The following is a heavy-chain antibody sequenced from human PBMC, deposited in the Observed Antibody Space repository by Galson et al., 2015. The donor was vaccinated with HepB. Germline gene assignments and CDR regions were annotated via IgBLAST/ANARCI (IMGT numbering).Heavy chain of an antibody. CDR2: ISSSSSYT. J-gene: IGHJ3*02. Sequence: SLRLSCAASGFTFSDYYMSWIRQAPGKGLEWVSYISSSSSYTNYADSVKGRFTISRDNAKNSLYLQMNSLRAEDTAVYYCASSVDYGGNMGMGDAFDIWGQGTMVTVSS. D-gene: IGHD4-23*01. CDR3: ASSVDYGGNMGMGDAFDI. CDR1: GFTFSDYY. V-gene: IGHV3-11*06.